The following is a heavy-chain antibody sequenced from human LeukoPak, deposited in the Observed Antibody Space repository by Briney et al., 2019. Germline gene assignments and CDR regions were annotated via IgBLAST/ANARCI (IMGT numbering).Heavy chain of an antibody. CDR2: VHISGRT. V-gene: IGHV4-4*07. CDR1: GGSISSYY. J-gene: IGHJ6*02. Sequence: SETLSLTCTVSGGSISSYYWSWIRQPAGKGLEWIGRVHISGRTNYNPPLKSRVTMSVDTSQNQFSLELSSVTTADTAVYYCARGSYGMDVWGQGTTVTVSS. CDR3: ARGSYGMDV.